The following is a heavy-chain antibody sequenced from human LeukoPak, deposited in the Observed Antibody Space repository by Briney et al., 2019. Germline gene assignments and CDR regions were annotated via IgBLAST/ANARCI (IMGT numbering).Heavy chain of an antibody. D-gene: IGHD5-24*01. CDR3: ARAVEGYYYYGMDV. V-gene: IGHV4-61*02. CDR2: IYTSGST. Sequence: SETLSLTCTASGGSISGGSYYWSWIRQPAGTGLEWIGRIYTSGSTNYNPSLKSRVTISVDTSKNQFSLKLSSVTAADTAVYYCARAVEGYYYYGMDVWGQGTTVTVSS. CDR1: GGSISGGSYY. J-gene: IGHJ6*02.